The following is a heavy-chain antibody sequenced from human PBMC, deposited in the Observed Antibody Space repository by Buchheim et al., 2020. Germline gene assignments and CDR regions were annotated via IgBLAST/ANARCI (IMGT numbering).Heavy chain of an antibody. CDR1: TFTFSNAW. V-gene: IGHV3-15*07. Sequence: EVQLVESGGGLVKPGGSIRLSCAASTFTFSNAWMNWVRQAPGKGLQWVGRVNSRADGGTTDYAAPVKGRFTIPSDDSQNTLYLQMNTLKTEDTAVYYCTTGAYGMDVWGQGTT. CDR3: TTGAYGMDV. D-gene: IGHD4/OR15-4a*01. CDR2: VNSRADGGTT. J-gene: IGHJ6*02.